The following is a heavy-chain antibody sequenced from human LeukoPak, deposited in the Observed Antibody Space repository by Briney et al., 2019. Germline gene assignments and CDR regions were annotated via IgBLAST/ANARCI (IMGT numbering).Heavy chain of an antibody. Sequence: SETLSLTCAVYGGSFSDYYWTWIRQPPGKGLEWIGEINHREDTNYNPSLKSRVTISVDTSKNQFSLRLTSVTAADTAVYHCARAHSRRGYCSTADCIRLYFHYMDVWGKGATVTVSS. J-gene: IGHJ6*03. V-gene: IGHV4-34*01. CDR2: INHREDT. D-gene: IGHD2-2*01. CDR1: GGSFSDYY. CDR3: ARAHSRRGYCSTADCIRLYFHYMDV.